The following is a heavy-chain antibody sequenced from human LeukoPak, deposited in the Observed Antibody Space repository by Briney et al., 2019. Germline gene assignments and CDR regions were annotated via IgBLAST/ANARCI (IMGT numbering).Heavy chain of an antibody. CDR2: ISGSGGSA. Sequence: GGSLRLSCAASGFTFTSYAMSWVRQAPGKGLEWVSGISGSGGSAYYADSVKGRFTISRDNSKNTLYLQMNTLRAEDTAVYYCAKVFRVHISWPYYFGYWGQGTLVTVSS. D-gene: IGHD6-13*01. J-gene: IGHJ4*02. CDR1: GFTFTSYA. V-gene: IGHV3-23*01. CDR3: AKVFRVHISWPYYFGY.